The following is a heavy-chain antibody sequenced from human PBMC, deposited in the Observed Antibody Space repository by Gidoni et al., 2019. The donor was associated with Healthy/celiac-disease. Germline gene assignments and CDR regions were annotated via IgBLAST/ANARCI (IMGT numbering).Heavy chain of an antibody. J-gene: IGHJ5*02. Sequence: QVPLVQSGAEVKKPGASVQVSCKSSGYTFTSYGISWVRQAPGQGLEWMGWISAYNGNTNYAQKLQGRVTMTTDTSTSTADMELRSLRSDDTAVYYCARDFKGGSYLVFDPWGQGTLVTVSS. CDR3: ARDFKGGSYLVFDP. D-gene: IGHD1-26*01. V-gene: IGHV1-18*01. CDR2: ISAYNGNT. CDR1: GYTFTSYG.